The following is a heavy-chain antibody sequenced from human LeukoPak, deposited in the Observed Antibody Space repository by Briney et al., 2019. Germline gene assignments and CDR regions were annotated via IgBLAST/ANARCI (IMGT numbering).Heavy chain of an antibody. CDR2: TYYKSKWYN. CDR1: GDIVSSNSAA. D-gene: IGHD3-10*01. V-gene: IGHV6-1*01. CDR3: VRDSVSMVRGVIINYYGMDV. Sequence: SQTLSLTCTISGDIVSSNSAAWHWIRQSPSRGLEWLGRTYYKSKWYNDYAVSVKSRITINPDTSKNQFSLQLNSVTPEDAAVYYCVRDSVSMVRGVIINYYGMDVWGQGTTVTVSS. J-gene: IGHJ6*02.